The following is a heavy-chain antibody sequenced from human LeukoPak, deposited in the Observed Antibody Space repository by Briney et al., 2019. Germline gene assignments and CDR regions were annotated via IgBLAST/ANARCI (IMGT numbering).Heavy chain of an antibody. CDR1: GGSISSSSYY. J-gene: IGHJ4*02. CDR2: IYYSGST. Sequence: PSETLSLTCTVSGGSISSSSYYWGWIRQPPGKGLEWIGYIYYSGSTNYNPSLKSRVTISVDTSKNQFSLKLSSVTAADTAVYYCARGSGSSPLGYWGQGTLVTVSS. CDR3: ARGSGSSPLGY. V-gene: IGHV4-61*05. D-gene: IGHD6-6*01.